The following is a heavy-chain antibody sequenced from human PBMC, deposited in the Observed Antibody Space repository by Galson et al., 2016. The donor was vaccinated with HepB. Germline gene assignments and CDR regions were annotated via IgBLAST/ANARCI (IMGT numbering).Heavy chain of an antibody. CDR3: VKGPPAYHYYGMDV. CDR2: TQYRSKWES. V-gene: IGHV6-1*01. CDR1: GDSVSSSTAA. J-gene: IGHJ6*02. Sequence: CAISGDSVSSSTAAWHWIRQSPSRGLEWLARTQYRSKWESHYADSVRSRVTVIPGTSKNLLTLQVNSVSPEDTAVYYCVKGPPAYHYYGMDVWGQGTPVTVSS.